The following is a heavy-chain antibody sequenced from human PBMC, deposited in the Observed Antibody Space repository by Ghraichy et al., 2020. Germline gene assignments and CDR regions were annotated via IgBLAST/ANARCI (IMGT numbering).Heavy chain of an antibody. J-gene: IGHJ6*02. V-gene: IGHV1-18*01. Sequence: ASVKVSCKTSGDTFIRFGISWVRQARGQGLEWMGWISANSGKRMYAQEFQGRVTMTTDTSTSTAYMELRSLRSDDTAVYYCARGFPTYVVMPAAARACSFDGVDRWCQGTTVTVSS. CDR2: ISANSGKR. CDR3: ARGFPTYVVMPAAARACSFDGVDR. D-gene: IGHD6-25*01. CDR1: GDTFIRFG.